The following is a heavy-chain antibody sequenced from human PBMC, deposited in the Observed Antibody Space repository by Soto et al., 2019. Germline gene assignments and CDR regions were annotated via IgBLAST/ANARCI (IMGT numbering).Heavy chain of an antibody. CDR2: TNPILSMS. D-gene: IGHD3-10*01. CDR3: ATSYGSGSQAFDY. CDR1: GDTFNFYT. V-gene: IGHV1-69*02. J-gene: IGHJ4*02. Sequence: QVHLVQSGAELKKPGSSVRVSCKASGDTFNFYTINWVRQAPGLGLEWMGRTNPILSMSNSALKFQGRLSISADTSTSTDYMDLRSLRSDDTAVYYCATSYGSGSQAFDYWGQGALVTVSS.